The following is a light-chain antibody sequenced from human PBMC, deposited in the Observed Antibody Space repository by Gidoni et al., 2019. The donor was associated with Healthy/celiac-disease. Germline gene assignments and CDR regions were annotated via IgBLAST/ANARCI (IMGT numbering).Light chain of an antibody. CDR2: RNN. CDR1: SSNIGSNY. V-gene: IGLV1-47*01. Sequence: QSVLHQPPPASGTPGQGVTISCSGSSSNIGSNYVYWYQQLPGTAPKLLIYRNNQRPSGVPDRFSGSKSGTSASLAISGLRSEDEADYYCAAWDDSLSGWVFGGGTKLTVL. J-gene: IGLJ3*02. CDR3: AAWDDSLSGWV.